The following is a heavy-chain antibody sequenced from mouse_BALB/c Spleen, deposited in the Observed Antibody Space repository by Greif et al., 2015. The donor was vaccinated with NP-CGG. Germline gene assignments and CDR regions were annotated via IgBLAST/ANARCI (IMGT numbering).Heavy chain of an antibody. CDR2: INPYNGDT. CDR1: GYSFTGYF. V-gene: IGHV1-20*02. CDR3: ARSGGYYAMDY. Sequence: EVQLQQSGPELVKPGASVKISCKASGYSFTGYFMNWVMQSHGKSLEWIGRINPYNGDTFYNQKFKGKATLTVDKSSSTAHMELRSLASEDSAVYYCARSGGYYAMDYWGQGTSVTVSS. J-gene: IGHJ4*01.